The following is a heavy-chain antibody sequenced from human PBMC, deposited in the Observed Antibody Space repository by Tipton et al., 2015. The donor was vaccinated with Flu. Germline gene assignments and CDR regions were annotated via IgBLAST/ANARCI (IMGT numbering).Heavy chain of an antibody. V-gene: IGHV4-59*08. Sequence: LRLSCTVSGASITTYYWSWIRQPSGKGLEWIAYIHYSGITKYNPSLTSRVAISADTSRDQISLRLYSVAAADTAVYYCARHHNSDHTYSYWFDPWGQGTLVTVSS. CDR2: IHYSGIT. J-gene: IGHJ5*02. CDR3: ARHHNSDHTYSYWFDP. D-gene: IGHD5-12*01. CDR1: GASITTYY.